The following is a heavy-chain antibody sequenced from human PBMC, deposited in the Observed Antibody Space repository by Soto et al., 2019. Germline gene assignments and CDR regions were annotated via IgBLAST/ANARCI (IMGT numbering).Heavy chain of an antibody. Sequence: PGESLKISCKGSGYSFTSYWIGWVRQMPGKGLEYMGIIWPGDSNTRYSPSFQGQVTISADKSINTAYLQWSRLKASDTAMYYCARVGDRTTGWYAPFDYWGQGTLVTVSS. D-gene: IGHD6-19*01. CDR1: GYSFTSYW. CDR2: IWPGDSNT. J-gene: IGHJ4*02. V-gene: IGHV5-51*01. CDR3: ARVGDRTTGWYAPFDY.